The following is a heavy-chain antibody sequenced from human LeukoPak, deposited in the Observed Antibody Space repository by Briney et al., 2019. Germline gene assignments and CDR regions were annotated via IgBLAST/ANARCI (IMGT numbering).Heavy chain of an antibody. V-gene: IGHV3-23*01. CDR2: MSSSDDGR. J-gene: IGHJ4*02. Sequence: GGSLRLSCATSGFSFSSYAMSWVRQAPGKGLEWVSAMSSSDDGRYYAASVRGRFTISRDNSKNTLYLQMNSLRAEDTAVYYCAKYYYAYYGTFDYWGQGNLVTVSS. D-gene: IGHD1-26*01. CDR3: AKYYYAYYGTFDY. CDR1: GFSFSSYA.